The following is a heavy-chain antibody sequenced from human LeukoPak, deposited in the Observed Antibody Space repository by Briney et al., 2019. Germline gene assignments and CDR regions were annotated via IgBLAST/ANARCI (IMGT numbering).Heavy chain of an antibody. Sequence: QPGGSLRLSCVASVFTFNTYGMHWVRQAPGRGLEWVALIRYDGSNEYYADSVKGRFTVSRDNSKNTLYLQMNSLRTEDTAVYYCAKDRFSYDSGPSNWLDPWGQGTLVTVSS. D-gene: IGHD3-10*01. CDR3: AKDRFSYDSGPSNWLDP. J-gene: IGHJ5*02. CDR1: VFTFNTYG. CDR2: IRYDGSNE. V-gene: IGHV3-30*02.